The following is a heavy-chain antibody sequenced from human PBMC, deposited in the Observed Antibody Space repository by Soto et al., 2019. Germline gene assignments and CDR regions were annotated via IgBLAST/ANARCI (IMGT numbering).Heavy chain of an antibody. CDR2: IWYDGSNK. CDR3: ARDYDSYGSGRRYGMEA. Sequence: VGSLRLSCAASVFTFSSYGMHCVRHAPGKGLEWVAVIWYDGSNKYYADSVKGRFTISRDNSKNTLYLQMNSLRAEDTAVYYCARDYDSYGSGRRYGMEAWGQGTTVSVSS. D-gene: IGHD3-10*01. J-gene: IGHJ6*01. V-gene: IGHV3-33*01. CDR1: VFTFSSYG.